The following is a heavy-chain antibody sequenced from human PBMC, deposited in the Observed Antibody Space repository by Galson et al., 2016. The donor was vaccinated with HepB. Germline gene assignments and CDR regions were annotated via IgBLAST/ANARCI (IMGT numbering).Heavy chain of an antibody. Sequence: SLRLSCAASGFTFENYDMHWVRQAPGKGLEWVSGISWNGYSIGYVDSVKGRFTISRDNAKNSLYLQMNSLRTEDTALYFCAKEGRGNSFGYGSDVWGQGTTVTVSS. V-gene: IGHV3-9*01. CDR3: AKEGRGNSFGYGSDV. D-gene: IGHD5-18*01. J-gene: IGHJ6*02. CDR2: ISWNGYSI. CDR1: GFTFENYD.